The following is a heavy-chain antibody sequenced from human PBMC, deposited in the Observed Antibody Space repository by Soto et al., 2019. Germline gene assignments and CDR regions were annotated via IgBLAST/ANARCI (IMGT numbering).Heavy chain of an antibody. D-gene: IGHD3-22*01. CDR2: ISAYNGNT. J-gene: IGHJ4*02. CDR1: GYTLTSHG. CDR3: AISDIRSRYYDSSGFLPAY. Sequence: ASVKVSCKASGYTLTSHGISWVRQAPGQGLEWMGWISAYNGNTNYAQKLQGRVTMTTDTSTSTAYMELRSLRSDDTAVYYCAISDIRSRYYDSSGFLPAYWGQGTLVTVSS. V-gene: IGHV1-18*01.